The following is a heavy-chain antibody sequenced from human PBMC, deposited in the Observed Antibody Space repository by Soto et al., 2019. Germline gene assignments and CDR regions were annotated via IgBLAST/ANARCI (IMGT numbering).Heavy chain of an antibody. CDR3: FLVRAGDGIRTYCLGSPCLLNRSSDL. CDR2: ISYDESNT. D-gene: IGHD1-7*01. V-gene: IGHV3-30*03. Sequence: KGLEWVAIISYDESNTNYAASVKGRFTISRDNSKNTLYLQMNSLRAEDTAVYYCFLVRAGDGIRTYCLGSPCLLNRSSDL. J-gene: IGHJ2*01.